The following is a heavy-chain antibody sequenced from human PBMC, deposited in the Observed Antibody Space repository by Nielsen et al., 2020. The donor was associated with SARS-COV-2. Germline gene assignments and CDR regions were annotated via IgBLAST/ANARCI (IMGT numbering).Heavy chain of an antibody. Sequence: GGSLRLSCGASGFTISSSFMSWVRQAAGKGLDWVSVIYTDGSTSHADSVKGRFTISRDNSKNTLYLQMNSLRAEDTAMYYCAKSGNCNGGICYSTEYFQDWGQGTLVTVSS. CDR1: GFTISSSF. D-gene: IGHD2-15*01. CDR3: AKSGNCNGGICYSTEYFQD. CDR2: IYTDGST. V-gene: IGHV3-66*01. J-gene: IGHJ1*01.